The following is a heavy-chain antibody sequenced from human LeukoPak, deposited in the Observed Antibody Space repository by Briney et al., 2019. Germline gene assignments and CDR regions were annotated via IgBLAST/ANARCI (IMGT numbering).Heavy chain of an antibody. CDR2: IYYSGST. J-gene: IGHJ4*02. CDR1: GGSISSGDYY. Sequence: PSQTLSLTCTVSGGSISSGDYYWSWIRQHPGTGLEWIGYIYYSGSTYYNPSLKSRVTISVDTSKNQFSLKLSSVTAADTAVYYCARTPDIAARGFDYWGQGTLVTVSS. D-gene: IGHD6-6*01. V-gene: IGHV4-31*03. CDR3: ARTPDIAARGFDY.